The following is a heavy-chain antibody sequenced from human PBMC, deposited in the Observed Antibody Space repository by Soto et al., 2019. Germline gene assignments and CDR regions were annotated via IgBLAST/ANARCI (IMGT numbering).Heavy chain of an antibody. CDR1: VFTCTSYA. V-gene: IGHV3-23*01. CDR3: ARHSLYGVVRNFDY. D-gene: IGHD3-3*01. CDR2: MSGNAENT. Sequence: WWSLRLSCVASVFTCTSYAMSWFRQAPGKGLGWVSAMSGNAENTYYADSVKGRFTVSRDSSKNMLYLYLNSLRAEDTAVYYCARHSLYGVVRNFDYWGQGTLVTVSS. J-gene: IGHJ4*02.